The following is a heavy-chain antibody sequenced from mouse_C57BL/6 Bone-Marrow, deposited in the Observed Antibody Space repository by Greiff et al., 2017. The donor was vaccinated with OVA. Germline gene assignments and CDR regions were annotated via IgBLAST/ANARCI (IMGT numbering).Heavy chain of an antibody. J-gene: IGHJ1*03. CDR3: ARRVYDYGSSSWYFDV. D-gene: IGHD1-1*01. CDR2: IYPGGGYT. CDR1: GYTFTNYW. V-gene: IGHV1-63*01. Sequence: VQLQQSGAELVRPGTSVKMSCKASGYTFTNYWIGWAKQRPGHGLEWIGDIYPGGGYTNYNEKFKGKATLTADKSSSTAYMQFSSLTSGDSAIDYCARRVYDYGSSSWYFDVWGTGTTVTVSA.